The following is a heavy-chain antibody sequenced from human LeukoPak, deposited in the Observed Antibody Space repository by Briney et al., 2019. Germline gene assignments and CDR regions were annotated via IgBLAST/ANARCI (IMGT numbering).Heavy chain of an antibody. CDR1: GYTFTSYG. CDR3: ARQYYYDSSGYLSGGWFDP. CDR2: ISAYNGNT. D-gene: IGHD3-22*01. V-gene: IGHV1-18*01. Sequence: ASVKVSCKASGYTFTSYGISWVRQAPGQGLERMGWISAYNGNTNYAQKLQGRVTMTTDTSTSTAYMELRSLRSDDTAVYYCARQYYYDSSGYLSGGWFDPWGQGTLVTVSS. J-gene: IGHJ5*02.